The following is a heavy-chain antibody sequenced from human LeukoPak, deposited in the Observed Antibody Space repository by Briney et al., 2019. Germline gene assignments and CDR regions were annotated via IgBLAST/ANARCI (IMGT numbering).Heavy chain of an antibody. D-gene: IGHD3-22*01. J-gene: IGHJ3*02. CDR3: ARSYYDSRKPLDAFDI. CDR2: ISAYNGNT. V-gene: IGHV1-18*01. Sequence: ASVKVSCKASGGTFSSYGISWVRQAPGQGLEWMGWISAYNGNTNYAQKLQGRVTMTTDTSTSTAYMELRSLRSDDTAVYYCARSYYDSRKPLDAFDIWGQGTMVTVSS. CDR1: GGTFSSYG.